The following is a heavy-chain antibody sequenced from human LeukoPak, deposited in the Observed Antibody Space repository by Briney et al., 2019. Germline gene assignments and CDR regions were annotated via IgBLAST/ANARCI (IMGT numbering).Heavy chain of an antibody. CDR2: IYTSGGT. CDR3: ARDLLMVRGAGWFDP. V-gene: IGHV4-39*07. Sequence: PSETLSLTCTVSGGFISSSSYYWGWIRQPPGKGLEWIGRIYTSGGTNYNPSLKSRVTMSVDTSKNQFSLKLSSVTAADTAVYYCARDLLMVRGAGWFDPWGQGTLVTVSS. J-gene: IGHJ5*02. CDR1: GGFISSSSYY. D-gene: IGHD3-10*01.